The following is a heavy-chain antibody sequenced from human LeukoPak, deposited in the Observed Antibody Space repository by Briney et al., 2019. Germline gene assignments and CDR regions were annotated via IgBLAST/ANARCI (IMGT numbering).Heavy chain of an antibody. CDR1: GFTFSSYG. Sequence: QPGGSLRLSCAASGFTFSSYGINWVRQTPGKGLEWVSYISSSSSAIDYADSVRGRFTISRDNAKNSLYLQMNSLRPEDTAVYYCARGGAARPDYWGQGTLVTVSS. D-gene: IGHD6-6*01. CDR2: ISSSSSAI. V-gene: IGHV3-48*01. J-gene: IGHJ4*02. CDR3: ARGGAARPDY.